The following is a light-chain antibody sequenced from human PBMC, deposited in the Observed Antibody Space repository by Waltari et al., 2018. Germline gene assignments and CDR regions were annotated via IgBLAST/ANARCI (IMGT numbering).Light chain of an antibody. V-gene: IGKV3-11*01. CDR2: DAS. Sequence: IVFTQSPATLSLSPGHSPTLSCTASQRVSIYLAWYQQKPGQAPRLLIYDASTRATGIPARFSGRGSGTDFTLTINSLEPEDFAVYYCQQRSEWPRTFGGGTRVEIK. CDR3: QQRSEWPRT. CDR1: QRVSIY. J-gene: IGKJ4*01.